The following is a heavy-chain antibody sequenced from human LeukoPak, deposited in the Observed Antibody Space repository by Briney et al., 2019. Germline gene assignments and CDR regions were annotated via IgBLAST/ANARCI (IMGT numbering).Heavy chain of an antibody. CDR2: ISGSGGST. J-gene: IGHJ4*02. Sequence: GGSLRLSCTASQFMFSTYGMHWVRQAPGKGLEWVSAISGSGGSTYYADSVKGRFTISRDNSKNTLYLQMNSLRAEDTAVYYCAKGYSSGWYYFDYWGQGTLVTVSS. V-gene: IGHV3-23*01. D-gene: IGHD6-19*01. CDR3: AKGYSSGWYYFDY. CDR1: QFMFSTYG.